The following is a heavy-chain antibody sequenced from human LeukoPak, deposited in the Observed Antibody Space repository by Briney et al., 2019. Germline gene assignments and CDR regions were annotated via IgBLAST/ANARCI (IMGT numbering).Heavy chain of an antibody. Sequence: GGSLRLSCAASGFTFDDYGMSWVRQAPGKGLEWVSGINWNGGSTGYADSVKGRFTISRDNAKNSLYLQMNSLGAEDTALYYCARGPNYDILTGYYNYWGQGTLVTVSS. D-gene: IGHD3-9*01. CDR2: INWNGGST. CDR3: ARGPNYDILTGYYNY. V-gene: IGHV3-20*04. J-gene: IGHJ4*02. CDR1: GFTFDDYG.